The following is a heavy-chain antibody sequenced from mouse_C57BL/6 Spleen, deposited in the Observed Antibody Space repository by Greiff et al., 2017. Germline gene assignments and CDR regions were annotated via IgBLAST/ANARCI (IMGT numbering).Heavy chain of an antibody. V-gene: IGHV5-9-1*02. D-gene: IGHD3-2*02. Sequence: EVKLVEPGEGLVKPGGSLKLSCAASGFTFSSYAMSWVRQTPEKRLEWVAYISSGGDYIYYADTVKGRFTISRDNARNTLYLQMSSLKSEDTAMYYCTRDSSGAYYAMDYWGQGTSVTVSS. CDR1: GFTFSSYA. CDR2: ISSGGDYI. CDR3: TRDSSGAYYAMDY. J-gene: IGHJ4*01.